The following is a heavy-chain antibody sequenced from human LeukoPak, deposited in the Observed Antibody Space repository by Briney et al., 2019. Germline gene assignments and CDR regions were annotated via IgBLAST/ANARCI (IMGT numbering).Heavy chain of an antibody. Sequence: GGSLRLSCAASGFTFSSYAMSWVRQAPGKGLEWVSAISGSGGSTYYADSVKGRFTISRDNSKNSLYLQMNSLRTEDTALYYCAKDGRVGSMDVWGKGTTVTVSS. J-gene: IGHJ6*03. CDR2: ISGSGGST. CDR3: AKDGRVGSMDV. V-gene: IGHV3-23*01. CDR1: GFTFSSYA. D-gene: IGHD1-26*01.